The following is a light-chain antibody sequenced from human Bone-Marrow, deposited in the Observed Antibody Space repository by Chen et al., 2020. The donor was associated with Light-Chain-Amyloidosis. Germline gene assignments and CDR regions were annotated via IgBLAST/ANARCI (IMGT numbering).Light chain of an antibody. V-gene: IGLV3-25*03. Sequence: SYELTQPPSVSVSPGQTARITCSGDDLPTQYAYWYQQKPGQSPVLLIHGVSERPSGISERFSGSSAGPTAPLTISGVQAADEADYHCTSADSSGTDEVIFGGGAKRTVL. CDR1: DLPTQY. CDR3: TSADSSGTDEVI. CDR2: GVS. J-gene: IGLJ2*01.